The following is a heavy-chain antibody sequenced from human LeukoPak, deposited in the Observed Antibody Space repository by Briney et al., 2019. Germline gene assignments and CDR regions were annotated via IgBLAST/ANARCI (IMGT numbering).Heavy chain of an antibody. Sequence: PSETLSLTCTVSGGSISSGSYSWSWIRQPAGKGLEWIGRIYTSGSTNYNPSLKSRVTISVDTSKNQFSLKLSSVTAADTAVYYCARFDPTGYSSSWGDYWGQGTLVTVSS. CDR1: GGSISSGSYS. CDR2: IYTSGST. CDR3: ARFDPTGYSSSWGDY. J-gene: IGHJ4*02. D-gene: IGHD6-13*01. V-gene: IGHV4-61*02.